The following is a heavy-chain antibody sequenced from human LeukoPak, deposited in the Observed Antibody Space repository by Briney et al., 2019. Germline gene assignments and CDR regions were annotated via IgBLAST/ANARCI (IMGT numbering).Heavy chain of an antibody. Sequence: ASVKVSCKASGCTFTSYDINWVRQATGQGLEWMGWMNPNSGNTGYAQKFQGRVTITRNTSISTAYMELSSLRSEDTAVYYCARGAITIFGVDDAFDIWGQGTMVTVSS. CDR2: MNPNSGNT. J-gene: IGHJ3*02. V-gene: IGHV1-8*03. D-gene: IGHD3-3*01. CDR1: GCTFTSYD. CDR3: ARGAITIFGVDDAFDI.